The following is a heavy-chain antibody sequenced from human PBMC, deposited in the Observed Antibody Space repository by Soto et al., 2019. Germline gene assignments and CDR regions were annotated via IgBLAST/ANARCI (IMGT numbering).Heavy chain of an antibody. CDR2: IWYDGRNT. D-gene: IGHD3-22*01. V-gene: IGHV3-33*01. CDR1: GFTFSSYG. J-gene: IGHJ4*02. Sequence: QVQLVESGGGVVQPGRSLRLSCAASGFTFSSYGMHWVRQAPGKGLEWVAVIWYDGRNTYYADSVKGRFTISRDNSKNTLNLQMNSLRAEDTAVYYCARTAYYYDSRGYYFDWWGQGTLVSVSS. CDR3: ARTAYYYDSRGYYFDW.